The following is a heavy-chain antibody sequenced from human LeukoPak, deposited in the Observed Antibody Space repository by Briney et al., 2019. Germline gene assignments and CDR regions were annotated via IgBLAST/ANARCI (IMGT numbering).Heavy chain of an antibody. Sequence: PGGSLRLSCAASGFTFSGHWMSWVRQAPGKGLDWVANINQGGSDKYYVDSVKGRFTISRDNANNLLYLQMNRLRGEDTAVYYCTRDRSRAEDDWGQGTLVTVSS. D-gene: IGHD1-14*01. CDR3: TRDRSRAEDD. CDR1: GFTFSGHW. V-gene: IGHV3-7*01. J-gene: IGHJ4*02. CDR2: INQGGSDK.